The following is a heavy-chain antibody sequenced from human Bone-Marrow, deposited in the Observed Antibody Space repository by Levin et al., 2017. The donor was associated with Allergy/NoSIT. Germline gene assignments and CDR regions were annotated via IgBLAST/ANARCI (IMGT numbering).Heavy chain of an antibody. D-gene: IGHD2-15*01. J-gene: IGHJ4*02. Sequence: GGSLRLSCAGSGFTLSDSATTWVRQAPGEGLVWVSGISDSGSTTYYADSVRGRFTISRDISTNTVFLQMNSLSAEDTALYYCARGSYCTAGTCYSRLGYWGQGTLVTVSS. CDR1: GFTLSDSA. V-gene: IGHV3-23*01. CDR3: ARGSYCTAGTCYSRLGY. CDR2: ISDSGSTT.